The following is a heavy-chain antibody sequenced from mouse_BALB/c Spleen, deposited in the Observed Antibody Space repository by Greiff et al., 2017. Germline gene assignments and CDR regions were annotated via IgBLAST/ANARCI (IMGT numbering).Heavy chain of an antibody. Sequence: EVKLVESGGGLVKPGGSLKLSCAASGFTFSSYAMSWVRQTPEKRLEWVATISSGGSYTYYPDSVKGRFTISRDNAKNTLYLQMSSLRSEDTAMYYCARQETATRGMDYWGQGTSVTVSS. CDR1: GFTFSSYA. D-gene: IGHD1-2*01. J-gene: IGHJ4*01. CDR3: ARQETATRGMDY. CDR2: ISSGGSYT. V-gene: IGHV5-9-3*01.